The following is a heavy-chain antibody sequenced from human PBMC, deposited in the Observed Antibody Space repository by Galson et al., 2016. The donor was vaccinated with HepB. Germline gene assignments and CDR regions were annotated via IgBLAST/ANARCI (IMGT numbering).Heavy chain of an antibody. CDR2: VPYSGSA. CDR1: GGSISNYS. Sequence: SETLSLTCSVSGGSISNYSCSWIRQSPGKGLEWIGYVPYSGSAKYNPSLKSRATISVDTSNNQFSLRLSSVTAADTAVYYCARRHTSGWHRDAFDFWGPGTLVTVSP. J-gene: IGHJ3*01. V-gene: IGHV4-59*08. D-gene: IGHD6-19*01. CDR3: ARRHTSGWHRDAFDF.